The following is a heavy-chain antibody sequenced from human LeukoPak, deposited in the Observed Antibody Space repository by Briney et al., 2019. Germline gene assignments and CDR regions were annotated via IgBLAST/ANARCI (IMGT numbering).Heavy chain of an antibody. V-gene: IGHV4-39*01. D-gene: IGHD6-6*01. J-gene: IGHJ4*02. CDR1: GGSISSSSYY. CDR3: ARLPRAKHSYYFDY. CDR2: IYHSGST. Sequence: SETLSLTCTVSGGSISSSSYYWGWIRQPPGKGLEWIGSIYHSGSTYYNPSLKSRVTISVDTSKNQFSLKLSSVTAADTAVYYCARLPRAKHSYYFDYWGQGTLVTVSS.